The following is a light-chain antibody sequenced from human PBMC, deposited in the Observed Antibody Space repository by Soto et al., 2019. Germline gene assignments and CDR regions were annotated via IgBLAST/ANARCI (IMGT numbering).Light chain of an antibody. J-gene: IGLJ7*01. Sequence: NFMLTQPHSVSESPGKTVSISCTRSSDSIASNYVQWYQQRPGSAPTTVIYEDNQRPSGVPDRYSGSIDSSSNSASLTISGLMAEDEADYYCQSYGSSNVVFGGGTQLTVL. CDR1: SDSIASNY. CDR2: EDN. CDR3: QSYGSSNVV. V-gene: IGLV6-57*04.